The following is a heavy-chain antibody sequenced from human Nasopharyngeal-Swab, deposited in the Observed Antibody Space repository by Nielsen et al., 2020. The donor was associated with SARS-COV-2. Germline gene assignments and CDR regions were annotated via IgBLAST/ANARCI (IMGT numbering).Heavy chain of an antibody. D-gene: IGHD3-3*01. J-gene: IGHJ6*03. CDR3: ARQDRFYYYLDV. Sequence: LSLTCAGSGFTFGSFGMTWVRQAPGKGLEWVSYISPSSGYIYYAESLKGRFTISRDNSKNSVYLQMNSLRADDTAVYFCARQDRFYYYLDVWGKGTTVTVSS. V-gene: IGHV3-21*01. CDR1: GFTFGSFG. CDR2: ISPSSGYI.